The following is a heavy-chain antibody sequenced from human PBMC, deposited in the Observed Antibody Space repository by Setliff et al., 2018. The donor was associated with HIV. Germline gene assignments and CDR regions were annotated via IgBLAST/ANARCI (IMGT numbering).Heavy chain of an antibody. J-gene: IGHJ3*02. V-gene: IGHV1-18*01. CDR3: ARVPYRSAWFSGGHDAFDI. Sequence: ASVKVSCKASGYSFARYGLSWVRQAPGQGLEWMGWISGFKGNTKYAQSFQDRVAMTTATATSTAYMEMRSLRSDDTAVYFCARVPYRSAWFSGGHDAFDIWGQGTMVTVSS. CDR1: GYSFARYG. CDR2: ISGFKGNT. D-gene: IGHD6-19*01.